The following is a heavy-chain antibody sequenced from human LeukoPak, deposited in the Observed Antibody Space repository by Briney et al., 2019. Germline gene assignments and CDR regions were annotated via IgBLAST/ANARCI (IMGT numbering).Heavy chain of an antibody. D-gene: IGHD7-27*01. V-gene: IGHV4-38-2*01. J-gene: IGHJ4*02. CDR1: GYSISSAYY. CDR2: MYHSGST. CDR3: ARGFRGDNFDY. Sequence: SETLSLTCAVYGYSISSAYYWGWIRQPPGKGLEWIGTMYHSGSTNYNPSLKSRVTISVDTSKNQFSLKLSSVTAADTAVYFCARGFRGDNFDYWGQGTLVTVSS.